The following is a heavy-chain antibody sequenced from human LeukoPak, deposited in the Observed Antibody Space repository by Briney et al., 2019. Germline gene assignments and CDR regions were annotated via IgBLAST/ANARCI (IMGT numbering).Heavy chain of an antibody. CDR3: ARGPNSNWSGLDF. V-gene: IGHV3-74*01. Sequence: GGSLRLSCTASGFSFSGHWMHWARQLPGKGLVWVSRISPTGSTTSYADSVKGRFTVSRDSAKNTLYLQVNNLRAEDTAVYYCARGPNSNWSGLDFWGQGTLLTVSS. CDR2: ISPTGSTT. D-gene: IGHD6-6*01. CDR1: GFSFSGHW. J-gene: IGHJ4*02.